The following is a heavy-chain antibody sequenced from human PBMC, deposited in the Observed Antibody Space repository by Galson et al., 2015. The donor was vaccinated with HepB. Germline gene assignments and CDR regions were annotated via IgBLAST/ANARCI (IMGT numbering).Heavy chain of an antibody. V-gene: IGHV1-69*13. J-gene: IGHJ3*02. CDR3: ARGEMAQIGAGYDAFDI. D-gene: IGHD5-24*01. Sequence: SVKVSCKASGGTFSSYAISWVRQAPGQGLEWMGGIIPIFGTANYAQKFQGRVTITADESTSTAYMELSSLRSEDTAVYYCARGEMAQIGAGYDAFDIWGQGTMVTVSS. CDR2: IIPIFGTA. CDR1: GGTFSSYA.